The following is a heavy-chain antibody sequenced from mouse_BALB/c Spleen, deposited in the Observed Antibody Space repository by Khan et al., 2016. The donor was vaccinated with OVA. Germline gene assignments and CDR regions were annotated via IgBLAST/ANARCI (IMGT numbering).Heavy chain of an antibody. D-gene: IGHD2-4*01. CDR1: GFTFSNFG. CDR2: ISSGSATI. Sequence: EVELVEPGGGLVQPGGSRKLSCAASGFTFSNFGMHWVRQAPEKGLEWVAYISSGSATIYYADTVKGRFTISRDNPQNTLFLQMTSLRSEDKAIYYCARSLITTWYFDVWGAGTTVTVSS. J-gene: IGHJ1*01. CDR3: ARSLITTWYFDV. V-gene: IGHV5-17*02.